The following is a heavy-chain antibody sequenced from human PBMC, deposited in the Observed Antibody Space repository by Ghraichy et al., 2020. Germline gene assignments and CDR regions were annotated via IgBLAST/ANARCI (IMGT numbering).Heavy chain of an antibody. V-gene: IGHV3-11*01. CDR1: GFTFSHYY. CDR3: ARDHWFRDYYGSGSYYTDY. J-gene: IGHJ4*02. Sequence: GGSLRLSCAASGFTFSHYYMSWIRQAPGKGLEWLSYISSSGSSIYYADSVKGRFTISRDNAKNSLYLQMNSLRAEDTAVYYCARDHWFRDYYGSGSYYTDYWGQGTLVTVSS. CDR2: ISSSGSSI. D-gene: IGHD3-10*01.